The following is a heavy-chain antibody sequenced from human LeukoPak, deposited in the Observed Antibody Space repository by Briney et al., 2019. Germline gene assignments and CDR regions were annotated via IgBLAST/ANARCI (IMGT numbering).Heavy chain of an antibody. CDR3: ARDARDYDFWSGYLAFDI. V-gene: IGHV3-7*01. CDR2: IKQDGGEK. D-gene: IGHD3-3*01. Sequence: GGSLRLSCAASGFTFSSYGMHWVRQAPGKGLEWVANIKQDGGEKYYVDSVKGRFTVSRDNAKNSLYVQMNSLRADDTAVYYCARDARDYDFWSGYLAFDIWGQGTMVTVSS. CDR1: GFTFSSYG. J-gene: IGHJ3*02.